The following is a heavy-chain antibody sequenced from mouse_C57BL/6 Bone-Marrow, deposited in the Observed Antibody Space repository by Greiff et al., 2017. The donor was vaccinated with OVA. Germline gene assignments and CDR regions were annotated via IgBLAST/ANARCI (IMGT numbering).Heavy chain of an antibody. V-gene: IGHV1-55*01. CDR3: ESASYYCGSIYVAY. J-gene: IGHJ2*01. Sequence: QVQLQQSGAELVKPGASVKMSCKASGYTFTSYWITWVQQTPGQGLEWIGDIYPGSGSTNYNEKFKCKATLTVDTSSSTGYMQLSSLTSEDAAVYFCESASYYCGSIYVAYWGQGTAPTVSA. CDR2: IYPGSGST. CDR1: GYTFTSYW. D-gene: IGHD1-1*01.